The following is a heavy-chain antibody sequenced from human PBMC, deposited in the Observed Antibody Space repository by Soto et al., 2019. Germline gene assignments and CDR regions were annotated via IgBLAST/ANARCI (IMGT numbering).Heavy chain of an antibody. D-gene: IGHD2-15*01. V-gene: IGHV3-9*01. CDR3: AKEVTLYCSGGSCYSEAFDI. J-gene: IGHJ3*02. CDR2: ISWNSGSI. CDR1: GFTFDDYA. Sequence: GGSLRLSCAASGFTFDDYAMHWVRQAPGKGLEWVSGISWNSGSIGYADSVKGRFTISRDNAKNSLYLQMNSLRAEDTALYYCAKEVTLYCSGGSCYSEAFDIWGQGTMVTVSS.